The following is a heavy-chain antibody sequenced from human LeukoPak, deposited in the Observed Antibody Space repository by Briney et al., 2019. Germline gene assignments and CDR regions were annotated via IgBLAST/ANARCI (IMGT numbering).Heavy chain of an antibody. J-gene: IGHJ3*02. CDR2: ISSSSSYI. Sequence: PGGSLRLSCAASGFTFSSYSMNWVRQAPGKGLEWVSSISSSSSYIYYADSVKGRFTISRDNAKNSLYLQMNSLRAEDTAVYYCAMITMIVRSPRTDAFDIWGQGTMVTVSS. D-gene: IGHD3-22*01. V-gene: IGHV3-21*01. CDR1: GFTFSSYS. CDR3: AMITMIVRSPRTDAFDI.